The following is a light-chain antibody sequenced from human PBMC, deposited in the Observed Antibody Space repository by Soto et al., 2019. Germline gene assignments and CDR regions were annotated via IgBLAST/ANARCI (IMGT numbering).Light chain of an antibody. CDR2: AAS. J-gene: IGKJ5*01. V-gene: IGKV1-39*01. CDR1: QSISSY. Sequence: DIQMTQSPSSLSASVGDRVAITCRASQSISSYLNWYQQKPGKAPKVLIYAASSLQSGVPSRFSGSGSGTDFTLTISSLQPEDFATYYCQQSYSTPSTFGQGTRLEIK. CDR3: QQSYSTPST.